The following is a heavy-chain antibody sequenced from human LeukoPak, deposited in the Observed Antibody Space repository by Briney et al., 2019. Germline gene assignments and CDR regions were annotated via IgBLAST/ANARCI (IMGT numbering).Heavy chain of an antibody. CDR3: ARQYGSGSSYTPVVDL. V-gene: IGHV4-39*01. Sequence: SETLSLTCTVSGGSISSHYYWIWIRQPPGKGLEWIGSIYYSGSTYYNPSLKSRVTISVDTSKNQFSLKLSSLTAAETAVYYCARQYGSGSSYTPVVDLWGQGTLVTVFS. J-gene: IGHJ4*02. D-gene: IGHD3-10*01. CDR1: GGSISSHYY. CDR2: IYYSGST.